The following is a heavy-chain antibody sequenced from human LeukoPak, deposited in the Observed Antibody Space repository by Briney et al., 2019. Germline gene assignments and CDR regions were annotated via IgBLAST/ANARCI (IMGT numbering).Heavy chain of an antibody. CDR1: GFTFDDYG. CDR3: ATGDSSGYQLFDY. Sequence: GGSLRLSCAASGFTFDDYGMSWVRQAPGKGLEWVSGINWNGGSTGYADSVKGRFTISRANAKNSLYLQMNSLRAQDTALYYCATGDSSGYQLFDYWGQGTLVTVS. J-gene: IGHJ4*02. CDR2: INWNGGST. V-gene: IGHV3-20*04. D-gene: IGHD3-22*01.